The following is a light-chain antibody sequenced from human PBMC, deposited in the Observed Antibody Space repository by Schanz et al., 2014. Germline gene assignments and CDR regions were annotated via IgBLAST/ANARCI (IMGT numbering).Light chain of an antibody. V-gene: IGLV2-14*03. J-gene: IGLJ3*02. Sequence: QSALTQPASVSGSPGQSITISCTGTSSDVGGYDYVSWYQQHPGKAPKLMIYDVNNRPSGVSHRFSGSKSGTTASLTISDLQAEDEADYYCSSYTSSSINWVFGGGTKVTVL. CDR3: SSYTSSSINWV. CDR2: DVN. CDR1: SSDVGGYDY.